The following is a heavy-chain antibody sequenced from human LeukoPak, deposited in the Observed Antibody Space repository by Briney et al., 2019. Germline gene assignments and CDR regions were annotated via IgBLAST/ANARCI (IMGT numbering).Heavy chain of an antibody. J-gene: IGHJ4*02. CDR3: ARSTVTAAPLFY. CDR1: GGSISGYH. V-gene: IGHV4-59*01. CDR2: IYYSGST. D-gene: IGHD4-17*01. Sequence: SETLSLTCTVSGGSISGYHWSWIRQPPGKGLEWIGNIYYSGSTNYNPSLKSRVTISVDTSKNQFFLKLSSVTAADTAVYYCARSTVTAAPLFYWGQGTLVTVSS.